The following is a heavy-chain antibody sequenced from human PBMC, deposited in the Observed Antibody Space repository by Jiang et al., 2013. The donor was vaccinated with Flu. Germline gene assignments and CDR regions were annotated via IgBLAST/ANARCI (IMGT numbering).Heavy chain of an antibody. CDR3: ASQHWDHGVGSYYMSH. CDR2: LLYGTT. Sequence: IRQPPGKGAGVDWEYLLYGTTYYNPSLKSRVTISVDTSKKQFSLKLSSVTAADTAVYYCASQHWDHGVGSYYMSHWGQGTLVTVSS. V-gene: IGHV4-39*07. D-gene: IGHD3-10*01. J-gene: IGHJ4*02.